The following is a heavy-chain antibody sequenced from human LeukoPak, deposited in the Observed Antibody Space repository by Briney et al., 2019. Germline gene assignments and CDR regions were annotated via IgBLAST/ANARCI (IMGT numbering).Heavy chain of an antibody. CDR1: GLTLSIYW. CDR2: IKTDGSQI. V-gene: IGHV3-7*01. Sequence: GGSLRLSCVVSGLTLSIYWMTWVSQPPGKGREWVANIKTDGSQISYVDSVKGRFTISRDNAKNSLYLQMNSLRVEDTAVYYCARDLNWETYCGHGTLVSVSS. J-gene: IGHJ4*01. D-gene: IGHD7-27*01. CDR3: ARDLNWETY.